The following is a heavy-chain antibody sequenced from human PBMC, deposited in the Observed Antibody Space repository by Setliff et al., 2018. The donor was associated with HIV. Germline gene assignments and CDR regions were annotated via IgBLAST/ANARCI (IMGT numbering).Heavy chain of an antibody. D-gene: IGHD3-22*01. J-gene: IGHJ3*02. CDR1: GGSISSSSYY. CDR2: IYYSGST. Sequence: SETLSLTCTVSGGSISSSSYYWGWIRQPPGKGLEWIGSIYYSGSTYYNPSLKSRVTISVDTSKNQFSLKLSSVTAADTAVYYCARQGSKRAMIVVIGAFDIWGQGTMVTVSS. V-gene: IGHV4-39*01. CDR3: ARQGSKRAMIVVIGAFDI.